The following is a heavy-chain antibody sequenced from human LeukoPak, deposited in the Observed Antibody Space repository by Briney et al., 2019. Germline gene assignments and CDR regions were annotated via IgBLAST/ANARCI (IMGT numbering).Heavy chain of an antibody. J-gene: IGHJ4*02. V-gene: IGHV3-21*04. CDR3: AKAPVTSCRGAYCYPFDS. D-gene: IGHD2-21*01. CDR1: GFTFSSYP. Sequence: GGSLRLSCAASGFTFSSYPMNWVRQAPGKGLEWVSSISSRSDYIYYADSVKGRFTISRDDAKNSLYLQMNSLRAEDAAVYFCAKAPVTSCRGAYCYPFDSWGQGTLVTVSS. CDR2: ISSRSDYI.